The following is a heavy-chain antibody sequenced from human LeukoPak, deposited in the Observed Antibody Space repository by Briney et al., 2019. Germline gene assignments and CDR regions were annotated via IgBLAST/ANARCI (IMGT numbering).Heavy chain of an antibody. Sequence: GESLRLSCAAPGFTFSSYWMSWVRQAPGKGLEWVANIKQDGSEKYYVDSVKGRFTISRDNAKNSLYLQMNSLRAEDTAVYYCARVSGQQLGYYYYYYMDVWGKGTTVTVSS. J-gene: IGHJ6*03. V-gene: IGHV3-7*01. CDR3: ARVSGQQLGYYYYYYMDV. D-gene: IGHD6-13*01. CDR1: GFTFSSYW. CDR2: IKQDGSEK.